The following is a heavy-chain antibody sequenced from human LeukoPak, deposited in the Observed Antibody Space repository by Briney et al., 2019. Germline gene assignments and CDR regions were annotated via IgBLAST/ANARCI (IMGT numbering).Heavy chain of an antibody. V-gene: IGHV3-15*01. J-gene: IGHJ6*02. CDR2: IRSKTDGGTT. CDR1: GFTLSNAW. CDR3: TTESTIFGVVQGYYYYGMDV. D-gene: IGHD3-3*01. Sequence: GGSLRLSCAASGFTLSNAWMSWVRQAPGKGLEWVGRIRSKTDGGTTDYAAPVKGRFTISRDDSKNTLYLQMNSLKTEYTAVYYCTTESTIFGVVQGYYYYGMDVWGQGTTVTVSS.